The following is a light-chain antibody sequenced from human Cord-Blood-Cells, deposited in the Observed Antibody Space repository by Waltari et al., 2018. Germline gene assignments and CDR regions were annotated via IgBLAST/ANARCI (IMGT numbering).Light chain of an antibody. CDR3: QQYNNWPIT. CDR1: QSVSSN. Sequence: EIVMTQSPATLSVSPGERATLSCRASQSVSSNLAWYQQNPGQAPRLLIYGASTRATGIPARFSGSWSGTEFTLTISSLQSEDFAVYYCQQYNNWPITFGQGTRLEIK. CDR2: GAS. J-gene: IGKJ5*01. V-gene: IGKV3-15*01.